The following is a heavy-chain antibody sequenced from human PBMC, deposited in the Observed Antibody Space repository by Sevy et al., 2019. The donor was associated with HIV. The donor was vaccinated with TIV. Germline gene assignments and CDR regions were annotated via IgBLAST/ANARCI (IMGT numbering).Heavy chain of an antibody. CDR3: APHMAVAGTVYFQH. V-gene: IGHV3-15*01. CDR2: IKSKTDGGTT. Sequence: GGSLRLSCAASGFTLSNAWMSWVRQAPGKGLEWVGRIKSKTDGGTTDYAAPVKGRFTISRDDSKNTLYLQMNSVKTGDTAVYYCAPHMAVAGTVYFQHWGQGTLVTVSS. CDR1: GFTLSNAW. J-gene: IGHJ1*01. D-gene: IGHD6-19*01.